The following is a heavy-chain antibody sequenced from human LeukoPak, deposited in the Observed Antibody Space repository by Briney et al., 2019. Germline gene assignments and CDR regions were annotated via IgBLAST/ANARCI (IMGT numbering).Heavy chain of an antibody. CDR2: ISAYNGNT. V-gene: IGHV1-18*01. J-gene: IGHJ4*02. D-gene: IGHD1-26*01. Sequence: GASVTVSCKASGYTFTSYGISWVRQAPGQGLEWMGWISAYNGNTNYAQKLQGRVTMTTDTSTSTAYMELRSLRSDDTAVYYWARDLWELPFDYWGQGTLVTVSS. CDR3: ARDLWELPFDY. CDR1: GYTFTSYG.